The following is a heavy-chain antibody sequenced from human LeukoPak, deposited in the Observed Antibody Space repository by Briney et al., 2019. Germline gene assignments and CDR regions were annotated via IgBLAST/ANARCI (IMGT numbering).Heavy chain of an antibody. J-gene: IGHJ4*02. D-gene: IGHD5-18*01. CDR3: TTVERGYSYGFDY. CDR1: GFTFSSYW. CDR2: IKSKTDGGTT. Sequence: GGSLRLSCAASGFTFSSYWMSWVRQAPGKGLEWVGRIKSKTDGGTTNYAAPVKGRFTISRDDSKNTLYLQMISLKTEDTAVYYCTTVERGYSYGFDYWGQGTLVTVSS. V-gene: IGHV3-15*01.